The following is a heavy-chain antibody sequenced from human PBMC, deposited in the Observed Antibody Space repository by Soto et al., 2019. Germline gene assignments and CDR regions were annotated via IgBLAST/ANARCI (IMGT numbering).Heavy chain of an antibody. CDR2: ISYDGSNK. V-gene: IGHV3-30*18. CDR3: AKNHIVVVAANLFAFDI. CDR1: GFTFSSYG. J-gene: IGHJ3*02. D-gene: IGHD2-15*01. Sequence: GGSPRLSCAASGFTFSSYGMHWVRQAPGKGLEWVAVISYDGSNKYYADSVKGRFTISRDNSKNTLYLQMNSLRAEDTAVYYCAKNHIVVVAANLFAFDIWGQGTMVTVSS.